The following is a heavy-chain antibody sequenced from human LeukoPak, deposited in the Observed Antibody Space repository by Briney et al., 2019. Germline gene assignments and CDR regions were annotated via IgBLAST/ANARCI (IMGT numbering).Heavy chain of an antibody. CDR2: ISRSSSIL. CDR1: GFTFSDYY. J-gene: IGHJ4*02. CDR3: AKDRTAGYDGLVDY. D-gene: IGHD5-12*01. V-gene: IGHV3-11*04. Sequence: GGSLRLSCAASGFTFSDYYMSWIRQAPGKGLEWVSYISRSSSILYYADSVKGRFTISRDNAKNSLYLQMNSLRDEDTAVYYCAKDRTAGYDGLVDYWGQGTLVTVSS.